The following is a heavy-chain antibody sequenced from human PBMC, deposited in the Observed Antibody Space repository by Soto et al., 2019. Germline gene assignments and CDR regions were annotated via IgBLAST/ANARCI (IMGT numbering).Heavy chain of an antibody. D-gene: IGHD6-13*01. CDR2: IIPMSGTA. CDR1: GGSFNNYA. Sequence: QVQLVQSGAEVKKPGSSVKVSCKASGGSFNNYAVTWVRQAPGQGLEWMGGIIPMSGTANYAQKFQGRVTITAEKSTSTAYMELSSLRYDDTAVYYCASSYGTSWYGDYWGQGTLVTVSS. V-gene: IGHV1-69*06. CDR3: ASSYGTSWYGDY. J-gene: IGHJ4*02.